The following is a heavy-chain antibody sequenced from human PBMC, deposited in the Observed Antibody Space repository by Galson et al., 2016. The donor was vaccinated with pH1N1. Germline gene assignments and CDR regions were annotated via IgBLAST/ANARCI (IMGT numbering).Heavy chain of an antibody. Sequence: CAISGDSVSSNSAAWNWIRQSPSRGLEWLGRTYYRSKWYNDYAVSVKSRITINPDTSKNQFSLNLTSVTAADTAVYYCARGDFVVGEGWYNGFDVWGQGTTVTVSS. D-gene: IGHD2-15*01. CDR2: TYYRSKWYN. J-gene: IGHJ6*02. CDR3: ARGDFVVGEGWYNGFDV. V-gene: IGHV6-1*01. CDR1: GDSVSSNSAA.